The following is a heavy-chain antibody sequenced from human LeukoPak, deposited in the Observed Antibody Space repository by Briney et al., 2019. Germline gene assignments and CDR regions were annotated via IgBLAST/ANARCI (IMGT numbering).Heavy chain of an antibody. CDR2: IKQDGSEK. CDR1: GFIFNDFW. D-gene: IGHD4-17*01. V-gene: IGHV3-7*01. J-gene: IGHJ5*02. Sequence: PGGSLRLSCTASGFIFNDFWMSWVRQAPWEGLEWVANIKQDGSEKKYVDSVKGRFTISRDNAKNSLYLQMDSLRAEDTAVYYRARYHSGDHPFDPWGQGTLVTVSS. CDR3: ARYHSGDHPFDP.